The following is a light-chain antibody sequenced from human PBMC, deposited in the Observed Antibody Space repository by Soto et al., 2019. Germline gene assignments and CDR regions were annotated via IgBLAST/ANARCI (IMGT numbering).Light chain of an antibody. Sequence: QLVLTQPPSVSGAPGQRVTISCTGSSSNIGAGYDVHWYQQLPGTAPKLLISRNTDRPSGVPDRFSGSKSGTSASLAITGLQADDEADYYCQSYDSSLGGPVVFGGGTKLTVL. CDR3: QSYDSSLGGPVV. J-gene: IGLJ2*01. CDR2: RNT. V-gene: IGLV1-40*01. CDR1: SSNIGAGYD.